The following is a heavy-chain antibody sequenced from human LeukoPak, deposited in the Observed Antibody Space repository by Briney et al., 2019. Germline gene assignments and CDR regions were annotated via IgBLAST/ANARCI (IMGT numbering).Heavy chain of an antibody. CDR2: ISYDGSNK. J-gene: IGHJ4*02. CDR1: GFTFSSYA. D-gene: IGHD3-10*01. CDR3: ARAYSGSSGVFDY. V-gene: IGHV3-30-3*01. Sequence: GGSLRLSCAASGFTFSSYAMHWVRQAPGKGLEWVAVISYDGSNKYYADSVKGRFTISRDNSKNTLYLQMNSLRAEDTAVYYCARAYSGSSGVFDYWGQGTLVTVSS.